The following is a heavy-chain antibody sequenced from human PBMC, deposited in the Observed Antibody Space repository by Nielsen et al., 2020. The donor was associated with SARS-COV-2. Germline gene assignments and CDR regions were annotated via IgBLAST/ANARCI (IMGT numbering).Heavy chain of an antibody. V-gene: IGHV1-69*01. Sequence: WVRQAPGQGLEWMGGIIPIFGTANYAQKFQGRVTITADESTSTAYMELSSLRSEDTAVYYCARGQEVFWSGYYHDAFDIWGQGTMVTVSS. D-gene: IGHD3-3*01. J-gene: IGHJ3*02. CDR2: IIPIFGTA. CDR3: ARGQEVFWSGYYHDAFDI.